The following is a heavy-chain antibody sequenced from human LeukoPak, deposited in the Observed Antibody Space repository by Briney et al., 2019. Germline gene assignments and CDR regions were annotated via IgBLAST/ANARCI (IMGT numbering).Heavy chain of an antibody. Sequence: GGSLRLSCAASGFTFSSYWMSWVRQAPGKGLEWVANIKQDGSEKYYVDSVKGRFTISRDNAKNSLYLQMNSLRAEDTAVYYCARGVVVVVAATPEYYFDYWGQGTLVTVSS. CDR1: GFTFSSYW. V-gene: IGHV3-7*01. D-gene: IGHD2-15*01. J-gene: IGHJ4*02. CDR2: IKQDGSEK. CDR3: ARGVVVVVAATPEYYFDY.